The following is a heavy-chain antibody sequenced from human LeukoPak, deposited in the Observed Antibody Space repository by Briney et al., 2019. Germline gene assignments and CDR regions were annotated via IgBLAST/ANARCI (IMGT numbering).Heavy chain of an antibody. CDR1: GYTFTSYD. D-gene: IGHD6-19*01. CDR2: MNPNSGNT. V-gene: IGHV1-8*01. J-gene: IGHJ3*02. Sequence: PRASVKVSCKASGYTFTSYDINWVRQATGQGLEWMGWMNPNSGNTGYAQKFQGRVTMTRNTSISTAYMELSSLRSEDTAVYYCARAKSVKRRQAFDIWGQGTMVTASS. CDR3: ARAKSVKRRQAFDI.